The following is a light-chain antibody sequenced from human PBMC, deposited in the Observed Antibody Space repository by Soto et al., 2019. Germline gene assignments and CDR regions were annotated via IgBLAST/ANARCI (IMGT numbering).Light chain of an antibody. CDR2: GAF. CDR1: QTVRSSY. J-gene: IGKJ4*01. CDR3: QQYGDSIT. V-gene: IGKV3-20*01. Sequence: IFLTQSPGSLSLSSGERATLYCRASQTVRSSYLAWYQQRPGQAPKLLIYGAFHRATGIPDRFSGSESGRDYTLSISRLDPEDSAVYYCQQYGDSITFGGGTKVDI.